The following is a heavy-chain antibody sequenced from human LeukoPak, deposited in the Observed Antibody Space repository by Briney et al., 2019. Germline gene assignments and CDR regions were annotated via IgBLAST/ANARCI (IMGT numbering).Heavy chain of an antibody. J-gene: IGHJ6*03. CDR2: MNPNSGNT. CDR3: AREARGSGNYYYMDV. D-gene: IGHD3-10*01. CDR1: GYTFTSYD. Sequence: GASVKVSCKASGYTFTSYDINWVRQATGQGLEWMGWMNPNSGNTGYAQKFQGRVTMTRNTSISTAYMELSSLRSEDTAVYYCAREARGSGNYYYMDVWGKGTTVTVSS. V-gene: IGHV1-8*01.